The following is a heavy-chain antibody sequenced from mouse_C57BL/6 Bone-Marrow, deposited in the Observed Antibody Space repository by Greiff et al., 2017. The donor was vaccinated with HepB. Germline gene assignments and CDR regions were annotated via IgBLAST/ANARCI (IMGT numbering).Heavy chain of an antibody. D-gene: IGHD2-3*01. CDR2: ISSGSSTI. J-gene: IGHJ4*01. Sequence: EVQGVESGGGLVKPGGSLKLSCAASGFTFSDYGMHWVRQAPEKGLEWVAYISSGSSTIYYADTVKGRFTISRDNAKNTLFLQMTSLRSEDTAMYYCADDGYYEVMDYWGQGTSVTVSS. CDR1: GFTFSDYG. V-gene: IGHV5-17*01. CDR3: ADDGYYEVMDY.